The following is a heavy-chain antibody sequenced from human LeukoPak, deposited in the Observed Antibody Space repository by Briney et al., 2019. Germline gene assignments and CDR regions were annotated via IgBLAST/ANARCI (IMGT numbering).Heavy chain of an antibody. D-gene: IGHD2-21*02. CDR3: ARGPATALCDY. CDR2: IESDGSST. Sequence: GGSLRLSCAASGFTFSSYWMHWVRQAPGKGLVWVSRIESDGSSTTYADSVKGRFTISRDNAKNTLYLQMSSLRAEDTAVYYCARGPATALCDYWGQGTLVTASS. V-gene: IGHV3-74*01. J-gene: IGHJ4*02. CDR1: GFTFSSYW.